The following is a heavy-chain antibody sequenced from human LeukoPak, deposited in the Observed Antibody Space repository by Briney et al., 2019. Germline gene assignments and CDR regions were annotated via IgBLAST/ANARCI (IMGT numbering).Heavy chain of an antibody. J-gene: IGHJ4*01. CDR2: INSDGSST. Sequence: PGGSLRLSCAASGFTFSSYWMHWVRHAPGKGLVWVSRINSDGSSTNYADSVKGRFTISRDNANNTLYLQMNSLRAEDTAMYYCARAVYYSNYLGYWGQGTLVTVSS. CDR3: ARAVYYSNYLGY. D-gene: IGHD3-10*01. CDR1: GFTFSSYW. V-gene: IGHV3-74*01.